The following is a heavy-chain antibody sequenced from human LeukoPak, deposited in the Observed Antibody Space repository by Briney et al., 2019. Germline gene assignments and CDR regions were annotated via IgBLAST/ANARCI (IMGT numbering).Heavy chain of an antibody. CDR1: GFTFSSYG. CDR3: AKEPPYDSSGYYYDY. J-gene: IGHJ4*02. CDR2: ISGSGGST. V-gene: IGHV3-23*01. Sequence: GGTLRLSCAASGFTFSSYGMSWVRQAPGKGLEWVSAISGSGGSTYYADSVKGRFTISRDNSKNTLYLQMNSLRAEDTAVYYCAKEPPYDSSGYYYDYWGQGTLVTVSS. D-gene: IGHD3-22*01.